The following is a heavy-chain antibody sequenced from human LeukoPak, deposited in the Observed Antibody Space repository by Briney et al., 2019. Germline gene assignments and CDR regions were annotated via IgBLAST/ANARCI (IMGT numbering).Heavy chain of an antibody. J-gene: IGHJ6*03. CDR1: GDSMNTYY. CDR2: VYYRGTT. CDR3: ARLGRHHLPGLTYNYHHIEV. V-gene: IGHV4-59*08. D-gene: IGHD3-10*01. Sequence: SETLSLTCSVSGDSMNTYYWRWIRLPPGEGLEWIGYVYYRGTTNYNPSLNSRITISVDTSKNQFSLILSSVTAADTAVHYCARLGRHHLPGLTYNYHHIEVWGKGTAVTVSS.